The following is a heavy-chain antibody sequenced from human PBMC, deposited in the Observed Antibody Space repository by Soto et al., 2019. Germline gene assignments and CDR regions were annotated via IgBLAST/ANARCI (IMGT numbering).Heavy chain of an antibody. CDR3: AATYYDILTGYYYFDY. CDR2: ISAYNGNT. V-gene: IGHV1-18*01. Sequence: ASVKVSCKASGYTFTSYGISWVRQAPGQGLEWMGWISAYNGNTNYAQKLQGRVTMTTDASTSTAYMELRSLRSDDTAVYYCAATYYDILTGYYYFDYWGQGTLVTVSS. D-gene: IGHD3-9*01. J-gene: IGHJ4*02. CDR1: GYTFTSYG.